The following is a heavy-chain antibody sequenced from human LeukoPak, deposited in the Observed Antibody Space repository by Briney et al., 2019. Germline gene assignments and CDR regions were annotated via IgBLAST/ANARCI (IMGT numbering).Heavy chain of an antibody. J-gene: IGHJ6*03. D-gene: IGHD6-6*01. Sequence: SETLSLTCTVSGGSISSYYWSWIRQPPGKGLEWIGYIYYSGSTNYKPSLKSRVTISVDTSKNQFSLKLSSVTAADTAVYYCARGHGVGSSSELFYYYYYMDVWGKGTTVTVSS. V-gene: IGHV4-59*01. CDR3: ARGHGVGSSSELFYYYYYMDV. CDR2: IYYSGST. CDR1: GGSISSYY.